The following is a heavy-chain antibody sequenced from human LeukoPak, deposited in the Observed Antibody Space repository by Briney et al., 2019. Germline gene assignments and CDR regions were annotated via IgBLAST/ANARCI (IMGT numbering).Heavy chain of an antibody. CDR1: GGTFSSYA. V-gene: IGHV1-69*13. CDR3: ARSFGGYNSHALDI. J-gene: IGHJ3*02. Sequence: SVKVSCKASGGTFSSYAISWVRQAPGQGLEWMGGIIPIFGTANYAQKFQGRVTITADESTSTAYMELSSLRSEDTAVYYCARSFGGYNSHALDIWGQGTMVTVSS. D-gene: IGHD5-24*01. CDR2: IIPIFGTA.